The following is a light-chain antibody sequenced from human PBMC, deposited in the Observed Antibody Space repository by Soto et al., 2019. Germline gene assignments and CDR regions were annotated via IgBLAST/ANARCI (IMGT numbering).Light chain of an antibody. Sequence: EIVLTQSPGTLSLSPGESATLSCRASQGVGRYLAWFQQKPGQAPRLLIYDAATRATGIQAMFSGGGSGTDFPLTISRVDHEDFAVYYCQYRSNWPLTFGPGTKVEIK. CDR3: QYRSNWPLT. CDR1: QGVGRY. CDR2: DAA. J-gene: IGKJ3*01. V-gene: IGKV3-11*01.